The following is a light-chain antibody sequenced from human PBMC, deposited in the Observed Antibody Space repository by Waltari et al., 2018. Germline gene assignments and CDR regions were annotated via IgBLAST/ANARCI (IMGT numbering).Light chain of an antibody. Sequence: DIQMTQSPSTLSASVGDRVTITCRASQSISSWLAWYQQKPGKAPKLPNYDASSLESGVPSRFSGSGSGTEFTLTISSLQPDDFATYYCQQYNTYSGTFGQGTKVEIK. CDR2: DAS. J-gene: IGKJ1*01. CDR1: QSISSW. V-gene: IGKV1-5*01. CDR3: QQYNTYSGT.